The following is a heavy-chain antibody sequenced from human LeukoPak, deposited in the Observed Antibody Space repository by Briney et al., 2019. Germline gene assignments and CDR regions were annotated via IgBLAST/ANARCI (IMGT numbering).Heavy chain of an antibody. V-gene: IGHV3-23*01. D-gene: IGHD6-6*01. J-gene: IGHJ6*03. CDR2: ISGSGAVT. Sequence: GGSLRLSCAACGFTFSNYAMNWVRQAPGKGLEWVSDISGSGAVTYYGDSVKGRVTTSRDNSKNTLYLQMTSLRAEDTAVYFCAKDQHSTSLSYMDVWGDGTTVTVSS. CDR3: AKDQHSTSLSYMDV. CDR1: GFTFSNYA.